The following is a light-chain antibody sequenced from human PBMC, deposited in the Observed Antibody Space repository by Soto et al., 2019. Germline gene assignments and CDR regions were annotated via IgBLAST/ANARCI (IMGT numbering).Light chain of an antibody. V-gene: IGLV1-47*01. CDR1: SSSIGSNY. CDR2: RNN. CDR3: AAWDDSLSGVV. Sequence: QSVLTQPPSASGTPGQRVTISCSGSSSSIGSNYVYWYQQLPGTAPNLLIYRNNQRPSGVPDRFSGSRSGTSASLAISGLRSEDEADYYCAAWDDSLSGVVFGGGTKLTVL. J-gene: IGLJ2*01.